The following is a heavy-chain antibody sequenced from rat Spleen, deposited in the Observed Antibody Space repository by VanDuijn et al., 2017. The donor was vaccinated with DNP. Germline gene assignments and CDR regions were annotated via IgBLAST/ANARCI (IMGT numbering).Heavy chain of an antibody. Sequence: EVQLVESGGGLVQPGRSLKLSCAASGFTFSNYDMAWVRQAPTKGLEWVASISTSGGSTYYRDSVKGRFTISRDNAENTVYLQMSSLRSEDTATYYCASWAPIAPLSTSNYWGQGVMVTVSS. J-gene: IGHJ2*01. CDR3: ASWAPIAPLSTSNY. CDR2: ISTSGGST. D-gene: IGHD1-2*01. CDR1: GFTFSNYD. V-gene: IGHV5S13*01.